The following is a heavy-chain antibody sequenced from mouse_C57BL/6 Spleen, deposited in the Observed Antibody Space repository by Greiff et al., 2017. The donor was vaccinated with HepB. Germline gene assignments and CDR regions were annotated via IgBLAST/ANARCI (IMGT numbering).Heavy chain of an antibody. Sequence: VKLQQSGAELVKPGASVKMSCKTSGYTFTTYPIEWMKQNHGKSLEWIGNFHPYNDDTKYNEKFKGKATLTVEKSSSTVYLELSRLTSDDSAVYYCARGAYDGYSFDYWGQGTTLTVSS. V-gene: IGHV1-47*01. D-gene: IGHD2-3*01. CDR3: ARGAYDGYSFDY. CDR1: GYTFTTYP. CDR2: FHPYNDDT. J-gene: IGHJ2*01.